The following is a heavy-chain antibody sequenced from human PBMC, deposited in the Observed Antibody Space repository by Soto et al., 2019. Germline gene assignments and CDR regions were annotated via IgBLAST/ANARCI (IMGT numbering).Heavy chain of an antibody. V-gene: IGHV1-2*02. CDR1: GYTFSGFY. CDR3: ASAAVTGTAGLDF. CDR2: INPNSGGT. Sequence: QVLLLQSGAEVKKPGASVKVSCKASGYTFSGFYMHWVRQAPGQGLEWMGWINPNSGGTKSAEKFQGRVTMTRDTSISTAYMKLSRLTSDDTAVYYCASAAVTGTAGLDFWGQGTQVTVSS. J-gene: IGHJ4*02. D-gene: IGHD6-19*01.